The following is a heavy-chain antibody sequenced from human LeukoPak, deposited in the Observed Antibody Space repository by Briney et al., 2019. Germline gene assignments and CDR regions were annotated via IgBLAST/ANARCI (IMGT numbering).Heavy chain of an antibody. CDR1: GGSFSGYY. CDR2: INHRGST. V-gene: IGHV4-34*01. J-gene: IGHJ3*02. D-gene: IGHD3-22*01. Sequence: SETLSLTCGVNGGSFSGYYWSWIRQSPGKGLEWIGEINHRGSTSYNPSLQSRVIISVDTSKNHFSLKLTSLTAADTAVYYCASPTYYYDSSGDAFDIWGQGTMVTVSS. CDR3: ASPTYYYDSSGDAFDI.